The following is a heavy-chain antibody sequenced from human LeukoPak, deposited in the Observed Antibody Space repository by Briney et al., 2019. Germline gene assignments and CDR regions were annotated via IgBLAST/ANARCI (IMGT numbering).Heavy chain of an antibody. V-gene: IGHV4-30-4*08. CDR3: ARDRPSKEYYDFWSGYPERNYYYYGMDV. Sequence: SETLSLTCTVSGGSISSISYYWGWIRQPPGKGLEWIGYIYYSGSTNYNPSLKSRVTISVDTSKNQFSLKLSSVTAADTAVYYCARDRPSKEYYDFWSGYPERNYYYYGMDVWGQGTTVTVSS. CDR1: GGSISSISYY. D-gene: IGHD3-3*01. J-gene: IGHJ6*02. CDR2: IYYSGST.